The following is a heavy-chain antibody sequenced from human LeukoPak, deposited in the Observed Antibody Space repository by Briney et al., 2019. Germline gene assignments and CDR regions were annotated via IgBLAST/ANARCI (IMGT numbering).Heavy chain of an antibody. Sequence: SETLSLTCTVSGVSISSYYWSWIRQPAGKGLEWIGRIYTSGSTNYNPSLKSRVTMSVDTSKNQFSLKLSSVTAADTAVYYCARYCSSTSCSPYYYYYMDVWGKGTTVTVSS. CDR3: ARYCSSTSCSPYYYYYMDV. CDR2: IYTSGST. D-gene: IGHD2-2*01. J-gene: IGHJ6*03. V-gene: IGHV4-4*07. CDR1: GVSISSYY.